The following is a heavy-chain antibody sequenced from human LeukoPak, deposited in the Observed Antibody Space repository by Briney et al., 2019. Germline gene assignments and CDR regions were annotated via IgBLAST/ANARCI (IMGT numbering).Heavy chain of an antibody. CDR3: ATRGAMIYHYYYYYMDV. CDR1: GYTFTDYY. D-gene: IGHD3-10*01. J-gene: IGHJ6*03. CDR2: INPNSGGT. Sequence: ASVKVSCKASGYTFTDYYMHWVRQAPGQGLEWMGWINPNSGGTNYAQKFQGRVTMTRDTSNSTAYMELSRLRSDDTAVYYCATRGAMIYHYYYYYMDVWGKGTTVTVSS. V-gene: IGHV1-2*02.